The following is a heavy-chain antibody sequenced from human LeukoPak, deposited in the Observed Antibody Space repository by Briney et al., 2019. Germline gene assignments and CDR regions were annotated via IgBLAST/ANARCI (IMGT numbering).Heavy chain of an antibody. CDR2: IIPIFGTA. V-gene: IGHV1-69*13. CDR3: ARGGYCSGGSCYPNWFDP. CDR1: GGTFSSYA. J-gene: IGHJ5*02. Sequence: SVKVSCKASGGTFSSYAISWVRQAPGQGLEWMGGIIPIFGTANYAQKFQGRVTITADESTSTAYMELRSLRSDDTAVYYCARGGYCSGGSCYPNWFDPWGQGTLVTVSS. D-gene: IGHD2-15*01.